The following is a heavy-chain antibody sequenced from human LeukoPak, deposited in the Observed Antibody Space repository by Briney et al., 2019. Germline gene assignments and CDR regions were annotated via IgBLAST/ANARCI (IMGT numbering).Heavy chain of an antibody. CDR2: IYYSGST. D-gene: IGHD3-22*01. Sequence: SETLSLTCTVSGGSISSYYWSWIRQPPGKGLEWIGYIYYSGSTNYNPSLKSRVTISVDTSKNQFSLKLSSVTAADTAVYYCARERGYDSSGYYCDYWGQGTLVTVSS. CDR3: ARERGYDSSGYYCDY. CDR1: GGSISSYY. J-gene: IGHJ4*02. V-gene: IGHV4-59*01.